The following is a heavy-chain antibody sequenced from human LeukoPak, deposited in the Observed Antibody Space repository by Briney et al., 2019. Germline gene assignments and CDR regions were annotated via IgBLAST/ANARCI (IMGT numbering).Heavy chain of an antibody. CDR3: ARASKNLVDRLDY. CDR2: IYYSGST. CDR1: GGSISSYY. D-gene: IGHD5-12*01. Sequence: PSETLSLTCTVSGGSISSYYWSWIRQPPGKGLEWIGYIYYSGSTNYNPSLKSRVTISVDTSKNQFSLKLSSVTAADTAVYYCARASKNLVDRLDYWGQGTLVTVSS. J-gene: IGHJ4*02. V-gene: IGHV4-59*01.